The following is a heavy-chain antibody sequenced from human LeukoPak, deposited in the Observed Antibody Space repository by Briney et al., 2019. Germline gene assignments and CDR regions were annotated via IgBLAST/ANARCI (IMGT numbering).Heavy chain of an antibody. D-gene: IGHD6-25*01. CDR1: GFTFSSYA. CDR3: ANTGGAAEGAFDI. V-gene: IGHV3-23*01. J-gene: IGHJ3*02. CDR2: ISGSGGST. Sequence: PGGSLRLSCAASGFTFSSYAMTWVRQAPGKGLEWVSAISGSGGSTYYADSVKGRFTISRDNSKNTLYLQMNSLRAEDTAVYYCANTGGAAEGAFDIWGQGTMVTVSS.